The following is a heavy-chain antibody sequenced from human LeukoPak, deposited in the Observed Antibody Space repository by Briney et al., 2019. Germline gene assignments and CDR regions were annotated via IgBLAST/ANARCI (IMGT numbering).Heavy chain of an antibody. D-gene: IGHD3-22*01. Sequence: GASVKVSCKASGYTFTSYAMHWVRQAPGQRLEWMGWINAGNGNTKYSQEFQGRVTITRDTSASTAYMELRSLRSDDTAVYYCARDVLHRIHYDSSAYYPGSSYWGQGTLVTVSS. CDR1: GYTFTSYA. J-gene: IGHJ4*02. V-gene: IGHV1-3*01. CDR3: ARDVLHRIHYDSSAYYPGSSY. CDR2: INAGNGNT.